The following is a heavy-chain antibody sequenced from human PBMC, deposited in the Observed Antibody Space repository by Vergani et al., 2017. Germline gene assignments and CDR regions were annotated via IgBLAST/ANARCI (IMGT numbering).Heavy chain of an antibody. V-gene: IGHV3-23*01. CDR3: TKGSRGYTGYFFDY. Sequence: EVQLLESGGGLVQPGGFLRLSCEASGFSFPGYAMSWVRQAPGKGLEWVSSVSGSSATPYYADSVKGRFIISRDKSKNTLHLQMNSLRADDTAVYYCTKGSRGYTGYFFDYWGQGTLATVSS. CDR1: GFSFPGYA. CDR2: VSGSSATP. D-gene: IGHD5-12*01. J-gene: IGHJ4*02.